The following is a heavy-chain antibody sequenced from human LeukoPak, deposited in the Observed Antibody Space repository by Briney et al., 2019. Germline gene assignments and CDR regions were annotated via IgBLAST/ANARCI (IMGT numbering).Heavy chain of an antibody. CDR3: AKTVTPHFGY. CDR1: GFTFSNYA. D-gene: IGHD4-17*01. V-gene: IGHV3-23*01. CDR2: ISGGST. Sequence: GGSLRLSCAAAGFTFSNYAMSWVRQAPGKGLEWVSAISGGSTFYADSVKGRFTISRDNSKNTLYLQINSLRAEDTAVYYCAKTVTPHFGYWGQGTLVTVSS. J-gene: IGHJ4*02.